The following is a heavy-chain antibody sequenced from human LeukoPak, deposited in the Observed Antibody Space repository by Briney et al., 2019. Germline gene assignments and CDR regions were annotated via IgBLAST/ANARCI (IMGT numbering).Heavy chain of an antibody. Sequence: ASVRVSCKASGYTFTGYYMHWMRQAPGQRLEWMGWINPNIGDTNYAQKFRGRVTMTRDTSISTAYMELSRLRSDDTAVYYCARDPGAQIYAGTLANDHWGQGTLVTVSS. V-gene: IGHV1-2*02. CDR1: GYTFTGYY. J-gene: IGHJ4*02. D-gene: IGHD6-13*01. CDR3: ARDPGAQIYAGTLANDH. CDR2: INPNIGDT.